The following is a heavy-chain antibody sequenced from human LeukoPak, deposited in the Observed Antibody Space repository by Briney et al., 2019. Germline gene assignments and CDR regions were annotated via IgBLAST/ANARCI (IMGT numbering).Heavy chain of an antibody. CDR3: ASPGIAAAGRVYYYGMDV. CDR2: ISGSGGST. D-gene: IGHD6-13*01. Sequence: GGSLRLSCAASGFTLSSYAMNWVRQAPGKGLEWVSGISGSGGSTNYADSVKGRFTISRDSSKNTLYLQMNSLRAEDTAVYYCASPGIAAAGRVYYYGMDVWGKGTTVTVSS. CDR1: GFTLSSYA. J-gene: IGHJ6*04. V-gene: IGHV3-23*01.